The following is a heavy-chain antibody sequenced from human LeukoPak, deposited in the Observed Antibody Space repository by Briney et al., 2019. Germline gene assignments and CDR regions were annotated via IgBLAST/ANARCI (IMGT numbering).Heavy chain of an antibody. Sequence: PGGSLRLSCVASGFTFSNYGIHWVRQAPGKGLEWVAFIRHDGGSKLYADSVRGRFTISRDNSKNTLYLQMDSLRDEDTAVYYCAKGYLGLCTGGTCFHFDYWGQGTLVTVSS. CDR3: AKGYLGLCTGGTCFHFDY. CDR2: IRHDGGSK. CDR1: GFTFSNYG. D-gene: IGHD2-15*01. J-gene: IGHJ4*02. V-gene: IGHV3-30*02.